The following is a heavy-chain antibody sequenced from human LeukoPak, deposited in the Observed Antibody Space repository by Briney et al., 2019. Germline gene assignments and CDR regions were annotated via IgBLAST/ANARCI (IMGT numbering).Heavy chain of an antibody. CDR2: ISGSDYST. Sequence: GGSLRLSCAASGFTFSSYAMSWVRQAPGKGLEWVSAISGSDYSTYYADSVKGRFTISRDNSKNTVYLQMNSLRAEDTAIYYCAKYSRIAVAGTVDYWGQGTLVTVSS. D-gene: IGHD6-19*01. CDR1: GFTFSSYA. CDR3: AKYSRIAVAGTVDY. J-gene: IGHJ4*02. V-gene: IGHV3-23*01.